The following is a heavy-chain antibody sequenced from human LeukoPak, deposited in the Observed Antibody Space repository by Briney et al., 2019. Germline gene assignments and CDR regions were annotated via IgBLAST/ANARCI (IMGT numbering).Heavy chain of an antibody. CDR2: IYTGGNT. J-gene: IGHJ6*03. D-gene: IGHD3-16*01. CDR3: ARHGASYYYDYHMDV. V-gene: IGHV4-4*09. CDR1: GGSISYYY. Sequence: SETLSLTCTVSGGSISYYYWSWIRQPPGKGLEWIGYIYTGGNTKYNPSLNSRVTISVDTSKHQFSLKLSSVTAADTAVYYCARHGASYYYDYHMDVWGKGTTVTVSS.